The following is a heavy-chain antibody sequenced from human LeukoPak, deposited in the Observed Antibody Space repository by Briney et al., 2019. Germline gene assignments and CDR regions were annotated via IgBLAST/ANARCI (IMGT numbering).Heavy chain of an antibody. Sequence: LVKVSCKASGGTFSSYAISWVRQAPGQGLEWMGRIIPILGIATYAQKFQGRVTITADKSTSTAYMELSSLRSEDTAVYYCAREYQSGSSSDYWGQGTLVTVSS. CDR1: GGTFSSYA. CDR2: IIPILGIA. CDR3: AREYQSGSSSDY. D-gene: IGHD6-6*01. V-gene: IGHV1-69*04. J-gene: IGHJ4*02.